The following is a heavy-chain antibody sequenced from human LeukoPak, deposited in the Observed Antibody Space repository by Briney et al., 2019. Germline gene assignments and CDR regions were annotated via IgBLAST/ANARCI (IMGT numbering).Heavy chain of an antibody. CDR2: IYYSGST. CDR3: SRRQRQIAAVTDY. Sequence: SETLSLTCTVSGGSISSSSYYWGWIRQPPGKGLEWIGSIYYSGSTYYNPSLKSRVTISVDTSKNQFSLKLSSVTAADPAVYYCSRRQRQIAAVTDYWGQGTLVTVSS. V-gene: IGHV4-39*01. J-gene: IGHJ4*02. CDR1: GGSISSSSYY. D-gene: IGHD6-13*01.